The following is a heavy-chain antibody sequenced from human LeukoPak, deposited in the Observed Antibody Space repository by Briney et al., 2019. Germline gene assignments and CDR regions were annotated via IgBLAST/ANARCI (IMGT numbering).Heavy chain of an antibody. D-gene: IGHD2-21*01. CDR3: ARVDVVDV. Sequence: GGSLRLSCAASGFSFSSYWMSWVRQAPGRGLEWVANIKEDGSEKYYVDSVKGRFTISRDNAKNTLYLQMNSLRAEDTAVYYCARVDVVDVWGKGTTVTVSS. CDR1: GFSFSSYW. V-gene: IGHV3-7*01. J-gene: IGHJ6*04. CDR2: IKEDGSEK.